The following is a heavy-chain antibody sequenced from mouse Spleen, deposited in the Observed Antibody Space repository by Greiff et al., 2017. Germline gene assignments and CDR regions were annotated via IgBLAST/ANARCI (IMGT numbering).Heavy chain of an antibody. V-gene: IGHV3-6*01. CDR1: GYSITSGYY. Sequence: EVQLQESGPGLVKPSQSLSLTCSVTGYSITSGYYWNWIRQFPGNKLEWMGYISYDGSNNYNPSLKNRISITRDTSKNQFFLKLNSVTTEDTATYYCARGPFTTVVVDWYVDVWGAGTTVTVSS. CDR2: ISYDGSN. CDR3: ARGPFTTVVVDWYVDV. J-gene: IGHJ1*01. D-gene: IGHD1-1*01.